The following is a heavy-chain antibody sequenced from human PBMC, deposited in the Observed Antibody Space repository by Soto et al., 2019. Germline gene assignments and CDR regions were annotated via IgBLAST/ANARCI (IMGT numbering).Heavy chain of an antibody. V-gene: IGHV4-59*01. D-gene: IGHD2-2*01. CDR2: IYYSGST. Sequence: PSETLSLTCTASGGSISSYYWSWIRQPPGKGLEWIGYIYYSGSTNYNPSLKSRVTISVDTSKNQFSLKLSSLTAADTAVYYCARGEGYCSSTSCYVFSAFDIWGQGTMVTVS. CDR3: ARGEGYCSSTSCYVFSAFDI. CDR1: GGSISSYY. J-gene: IGHJ3*02.